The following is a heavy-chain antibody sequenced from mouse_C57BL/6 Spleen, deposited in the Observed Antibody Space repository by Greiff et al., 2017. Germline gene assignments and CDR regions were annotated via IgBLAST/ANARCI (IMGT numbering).Heavy chain of an antibody. CDR2: ISSGGDYI. V-gene: IGHV5-9-1*02. J-gene: IGHJ2*01. D-gene: IGHD1-1*01. CDR3: TRDGYYGSSSYFDY. Sequence: EVKLMESGEGLVKPGGSLKLSCAASGFTFSSYAMSWVRQTPEKRLEWVAYISSGGDYIYYADTVKGRFTISRDNDRNTLYLQMSSLKSEDTAMYYCTRDGYYGSSSYFDYWGQGTTLTVSS. CDR1: GFTFSSYA.